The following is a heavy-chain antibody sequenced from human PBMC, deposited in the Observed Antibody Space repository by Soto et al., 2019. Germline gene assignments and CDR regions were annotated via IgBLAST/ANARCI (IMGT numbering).Heavy chain of an antibody. CDR3: ARGNNMIRGVIAYYFDF. Sequence: SETLSLTCTVFGGSVSNDNYYWSWIRQPPGKGLEWIGYVYYDGSTSYNPSLKSRLTTSVDTSKNQFSLRLTSVTAADSALYYCARGNNMIRGVIAYYFDFWGQGTLVTVS. CDR1: GGSVSNDNYY. D-gene: IGHD3-10*01. J-gene: IGHJ4*02. V-gene: IGHV4-61*01. CDR2: VYYDGST.